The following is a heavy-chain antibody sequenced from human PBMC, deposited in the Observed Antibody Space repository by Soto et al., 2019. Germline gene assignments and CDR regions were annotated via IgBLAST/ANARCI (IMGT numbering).Heavy chain of an antibody. Sequence: QVHLVQSGAEVKKPGASVKVSCKASGYTFTSYGITWVRQAPGQGLEWLGWISTYNGNTNYAQKCQGRVVMTTETSMITVYMALRSLRADDTAVYYCARGENDYDTETYLGAFDIWGQGTMVTVSS. CDR1: GYTFTSYG. CDR3: ARGENDYDTETYLGAFDI. CDR2: ISTYNGNT. D-gene: IGHD3-22*01. J-gene: IGHJ3*02. V-gene: IGHV1-18*01.